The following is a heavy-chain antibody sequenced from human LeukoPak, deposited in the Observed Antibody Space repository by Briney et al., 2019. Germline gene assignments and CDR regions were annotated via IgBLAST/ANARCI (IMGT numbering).Heavy chain of an antibody. CDR1: GGSISSYY. CDR2: IYYSGST. D-gene: IGHD6-13*01. V-gene: IGHV4-59*01. J-gene: IGHJ3*02. Sequence: PSETLSLTCTVSGGSISSYYWSWIRQPPGKGLEWIGYIYYSGSTNYNPSLKSRVTISVDTSKNQFSLKLSSVTAADTAVYYCARERSSWYNHDAFDIWGQGTMVTVSS. CDR3: ARERSSWYNHDAFDI.